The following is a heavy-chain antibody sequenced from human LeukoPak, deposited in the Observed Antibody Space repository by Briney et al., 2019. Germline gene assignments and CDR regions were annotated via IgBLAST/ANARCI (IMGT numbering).Heavy chain of an antibody. Sequence: KPSETLSLTCTVSGGSISSYYWSWIRQPPGKGLEWIGYIYYSGSTNYNPSLKSRVTISVDTSKNQFSLKLSSVTAADTAVYYCARETYYYGSEGFVNWFDPWGQGTLVTVSS. CDR1: GGSISSYY. D-gene: IGHD3-10*01. V-gene: IGHV4-59*01. CDR2: IYYSGST. J-gene: IGHJ5*02. CDR3: ARETYYYGSEGFVNWFDP.